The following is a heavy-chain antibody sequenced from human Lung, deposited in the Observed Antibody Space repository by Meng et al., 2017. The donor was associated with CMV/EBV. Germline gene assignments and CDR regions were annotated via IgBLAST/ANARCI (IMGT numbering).Heavy chain of an antibody. D-gene: IGHD6-19*01. CDR1: GFTFSSYA. CDR3: ADMGEWLAN. J-gene: IGHJ4*02. CDR2: ISYDGSNK. Sequence: QGQLVRSGGGVVQPGRSMRLSCAASGFTFSSYAMHWVRQAPGKGLEWVAVISYDGSNKYYADSVKGRFTISRDNSKNTLYLQMNSLRAEDTAVYYCADMGEWLANWGQGTLVTVYS. V-gene: IGHV3-30-3*01.